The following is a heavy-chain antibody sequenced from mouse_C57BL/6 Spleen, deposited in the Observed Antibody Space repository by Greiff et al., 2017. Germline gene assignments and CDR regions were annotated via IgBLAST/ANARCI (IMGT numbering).Heavy chain of an antibody. Sequence: QVQLQQSGPELVKPGASVKISCKASGYAFSSSWLNWVKQRPGKGLEWIGRIYPGDGDTNYNGKFKGKATLTADKSSSTAYMQLSSLTSEDSAVYFCARSDYGNLCDYWGQGTTLTVSS. CDR3: ARSDYGNLCDY. CDR1: GYAFSSSW. CDR2: IYPGDGDT. J-gene: IGHJ2*01. D-gene: IGHD2-1*01. V-gene: IGHV1-82*01.